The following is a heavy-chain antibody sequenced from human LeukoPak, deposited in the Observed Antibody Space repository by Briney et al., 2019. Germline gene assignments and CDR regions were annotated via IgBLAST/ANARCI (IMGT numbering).Heavy chain of an antibody. CDR3: ARDKGSDFWSGTNWFDP. V-gene: IGHV3-7*01. CDR2: IKQDGSGK. J-gene: IGHJ5*02. CDR1: GFTFSSYW. D-gene: IGHD3-3*01. Sequence: GGSLRLSCAASGFTFSSYWMSWVRQAPGKGLEWVANIKQDGSGKYYVDSVKGRFTTSRDNAKNSLYLQMNSLRAEDTAVYYCARDKGSDFWSGTNWFDPWGQGTLVTVSS.